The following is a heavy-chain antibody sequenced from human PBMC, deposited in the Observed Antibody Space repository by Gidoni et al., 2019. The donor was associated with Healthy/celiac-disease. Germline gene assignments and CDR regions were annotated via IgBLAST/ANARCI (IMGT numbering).Heavy chain of an antibody. J-gene: IGHJ4*02. CDR1: GGSISSYY. V-gene: IGHV4-59*01. Sequence: QVQLQESGPGLVKPSETLSLTCTVSGGSISSYYWSWIRQPPGKGLEWIGYIYYSGSTNDNPSLKSRVNISVDTSKNQFSLKLSSVTAADTAVYYCARGSAVYYDGSRSYWKPFDYWGQGTLVTVSS. CDR2: IYYSGST. D-gene: IGHD3-10*01. CDR3: ARGSAVYYDGSRSYWKPFDY.